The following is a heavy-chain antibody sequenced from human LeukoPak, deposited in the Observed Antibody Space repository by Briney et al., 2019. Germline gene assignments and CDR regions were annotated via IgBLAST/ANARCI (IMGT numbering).Heavy chain of an antibody. J-gene: IGHJ4*02. CDR1: GFPFIEYS. D-gene: IGHD1-1*01. CDR3: ARDHNYAFDN. CDR2: ICIDSGNT. V-gene: IGHV3-48*01. Sequence: GGSLTLSCTASGFPFIEYSMNWVRQAPGKGLEWISYICIDSGNTKYAHSVRGRFTISADKAKNSLYLQMTSLRVEDTAVYYCARDHNYAFDNWGQGTLVSVAS.